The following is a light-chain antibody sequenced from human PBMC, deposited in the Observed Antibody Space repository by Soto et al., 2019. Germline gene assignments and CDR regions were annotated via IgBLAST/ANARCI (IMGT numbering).Light chain of an antibody. CDR3: QQYGNSPVT. Sequence: EIVLTQSPATLSLSPGDRATLSCGASQSVISSYLAWYQQKPGLAPRLLIYDASSRATGIPDRFSGSGSGTDFTLTISRLEPEDCAVYYCQQYGNSPVTFGQGTRLEIK. J-gene: IGKJ5*01. V-gene: IGKV3D-20*01. CDR1: QSVISSY. CDR2: DAS.